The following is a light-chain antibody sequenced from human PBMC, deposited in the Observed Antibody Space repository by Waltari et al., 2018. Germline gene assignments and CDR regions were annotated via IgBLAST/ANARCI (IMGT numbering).Light chain of an antibody. CDR3: QQRSNWPRYT. V-gene: IGKV3-11*01. Sequence: ELVLTQSPATLSLSPGERATLSCRASQSISSYLAWYQQKPGQAPRLLIYDASNRATGIPPRFSGSGSGTDFTLTISSLEPEDFAVYYCQQRSNWPRYTFGQGTKLEI. CDR1: QSISSY. J-gene: IGKJ2*01. CDR2: DAS.